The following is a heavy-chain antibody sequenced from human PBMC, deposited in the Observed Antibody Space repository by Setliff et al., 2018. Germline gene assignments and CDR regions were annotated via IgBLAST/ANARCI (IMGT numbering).Heavy chain of an antibody. Sequence: ASVKVSCKASGYTFTSYAVHWVRQAPGQRLEWMGWISAYNGNANYAQKLQGRLTMTTDTSTSTAYMELRSLRSDDTAVYYCARSPPTVVVTAIQAIFDYWGQGTLVTVSS. J-gene: IGHJ4*02. CDR1: GYTFTSYA. CDR2: ISAYNGNA. V-gene: IGHV1-18*01. CDR3: ARSPPTVVVTAIQAIFDY. D-gene: IGHD2-21*02.